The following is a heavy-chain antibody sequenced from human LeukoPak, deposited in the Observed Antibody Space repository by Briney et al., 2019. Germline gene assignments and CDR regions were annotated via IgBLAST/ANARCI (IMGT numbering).Heavy chain of an antibody. CDR1: GFTFDDYA. Sequence: GRSLRLSCAASGFTFDDYAMPWVRQAPGKGLEWVSGISWNSGSIGYADSVKGRFTISRDNAKNSLYLQMNSLRAEDTALYYCAKDVSSSWFNWFDPWGQGTLVTVSS. CDR3: AKDVSSSWFNWFDP. CDR2: ISWNSGSI. J-gene: IGHJ5*02. V-gene: IGHV3-9*01. D-gene: IGHD6-13*01.